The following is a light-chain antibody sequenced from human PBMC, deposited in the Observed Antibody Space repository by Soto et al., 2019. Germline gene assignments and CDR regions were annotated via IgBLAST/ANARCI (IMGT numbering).Light chain of an antibody. Sequence: EIVLTQSPGTRSLSPGERASLSCRASQSVSSINLAWYQQKPGQAPRLLIYGASSRATGIPDRFSGSGSGADFTLTISRLEPEDFAAYYCQQYGSSPFTFGPGTKVDIK. CDR3: QQYGSSPFT. V-gene: IGKV3-20*01. CDR2: GAS. J-gene: IGKJ3*01. CDR1: QSVSSIN.